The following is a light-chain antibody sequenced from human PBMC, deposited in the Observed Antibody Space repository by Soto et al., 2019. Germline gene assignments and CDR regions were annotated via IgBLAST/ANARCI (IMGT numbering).Light chain of an antibody. CDR2: AAS. CDR1: QGIRND. J-gene: IGKJ4*01. Sequence: AIPMTQSPSSLSASVGDRVTITCRASQGIRNDLGWYQQRPGKAPKVLIYAASTLQSGVPSRFSGSGYGTDFTLTISSLQPEDLATYYRLHDYDSPLTFGGGTKVEI. CDR3: LHDYDSPLT. V-gene: IGKV1-6*01.